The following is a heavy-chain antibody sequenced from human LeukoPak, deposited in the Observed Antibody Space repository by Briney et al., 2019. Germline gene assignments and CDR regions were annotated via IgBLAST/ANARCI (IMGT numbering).Heavy chain of an antibody. V-gene: IGHV3-33*06. J-gene: IGHJ4*02. CDR2: IWRSGYSA. Sequence: PGGSLRLSCAASEINLSSNIMHWVRQAPGKGLEWLAVIWRSGYSAYNGESVKGRFTISRDNSKNTLYLQMSSLRAEDTAVYYCAKDRGRYYDSNGYYWGYYFDSWGQGILVTVST. D-gene: IGHD3-22*01. CDR1: EINLSSNI. CDR3: AKDRGRYYDSNGYYWGYYFDS.